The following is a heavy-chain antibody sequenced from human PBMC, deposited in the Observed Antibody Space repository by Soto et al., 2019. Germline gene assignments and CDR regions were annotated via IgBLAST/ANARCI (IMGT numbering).Heavy chain of an antibody. CDR2: INPSGGST. CDR1: GYTFTSYY. V-gene: IGHV1-46*01. J-gene: IGHJ5*02. D-gene: IGHD3-9*01. CDR3: AREWSYDILTGHNWFDP. Sequence: AASVKVSCKASGYTFTSYYMHWVRQAPGQGLEWMGIINPSGGSTSYAQKFQGRVTMTRDTSTSTVYMELSSLRSEDTAVYYCAREWSYDILTGHNWFDPWGQGTLVTVSS.